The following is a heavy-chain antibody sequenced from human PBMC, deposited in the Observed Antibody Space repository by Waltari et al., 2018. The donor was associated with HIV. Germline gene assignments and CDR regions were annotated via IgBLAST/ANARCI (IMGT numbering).Heavy chain of an antibody. CDR2: IYYSGST. Sequence: QVQLQESGPGLVKPSQPLSLTCTVSGGSISSGGYYWIWIRQHPGKGLEWIGYIYYSGSTYYNPSLKSRVTISVDTSKNQFSLKLSSVTAADTAVYYCASTHCSSTSCYADWYFDLWGRGTLVTVSS. CDR3: ASTHCSSTSCYADWYFDL. V-gene: IGHV4-31*03. J-gene: IGHJ2*01. D-gene: IGHD2-2*01. CDR1: GGSISSGGYY.